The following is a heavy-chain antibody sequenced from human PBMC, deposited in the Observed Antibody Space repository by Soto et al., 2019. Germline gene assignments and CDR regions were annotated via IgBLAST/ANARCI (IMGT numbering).Heavy chain of an antibody. D-gene: IGHD4-17*01. V-gene: IGHV4-31*03. J-gene: IGHJ4*02. CDR3: ARDQYGDYYFDY. Sequence: SETPSLTCTVSGGSISSGGYYWSWIRQHPGKGLEWIGYIYYSGSTYYNPSLKSRVTISVDTSKNQFSLKLSSVTAADTAVYYCARDQYGDYYFDYWGQGTLVTVSS. CDR1: GGSISSGGYY. CDR2: IYYSGST.